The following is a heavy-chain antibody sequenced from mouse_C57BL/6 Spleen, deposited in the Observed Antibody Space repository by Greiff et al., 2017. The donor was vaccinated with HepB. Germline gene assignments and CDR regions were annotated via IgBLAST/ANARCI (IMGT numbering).Heavy chain of an antibody. CDR1: GYAFSSSW. CDR3: ARSLITTVVPFDY. V-gene: IGHV1-82*01. D-gene: IGHD1-1*01. J-gene: IGHJ2*01. Sequence: QVQLQQSGPELVKPGASVKISCKASGYAFSSSWMNWVKQRPGKGLEWIGRIYPGDGDTNYNGKFKGKATLTADKSSSTAYMQLSSLTSEDSAVYFCARSLITTVVPFDYWGQGTTLTVSS. CDR2: IYPGDGDT.